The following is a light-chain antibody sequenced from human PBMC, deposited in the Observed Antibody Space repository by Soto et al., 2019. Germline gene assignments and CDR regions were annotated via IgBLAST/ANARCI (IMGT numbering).Light chain of an antibody. J-gene: IGKJ5*01. V-gene: IGKV1-5*01. CDR1: QSISSW. CDR3: QQYSNWPPIT. CDR2: DAS. Sequence: DIQMTQSPSTLSASVGDRFTITWRASQSISSWLAWYQQKPGKAPKLLIYDASSLESGVPSRFSGSGSGTEFTLTISSLQPDDFAVYYCQQYSNWPPITFGQGTRLEIK.